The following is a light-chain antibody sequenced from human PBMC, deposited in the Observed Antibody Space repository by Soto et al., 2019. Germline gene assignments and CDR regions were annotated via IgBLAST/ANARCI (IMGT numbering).Light chain of an antibody. J-gene: IGKJ1*01. CDR3: QQWIGFSWT. CDR1: QSPSGW. CDR2: KAS. V-gene: IGKV1-5*03. Sequence: DIQLTQSPSTLSASVGDRVVITCRASQSPSGWLAWYQQKPGKAQKLLIYKASTLVIGVPSRFRGSGSGTEFSLTISSLQPDDFATYYGQQWIGFSWTFGQGTKVEI.